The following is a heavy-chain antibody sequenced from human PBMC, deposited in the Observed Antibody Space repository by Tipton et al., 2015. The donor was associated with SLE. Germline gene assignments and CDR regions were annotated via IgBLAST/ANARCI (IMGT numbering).Heavy chain of an antibody. Sequence: SLRLSFAASGLTVSNNYMSWVRQAPGKGLEWVSVLYSGGNTFYTDSVKGRFTISRDNSKNTLYLQMNSLRAEDTAVYYCARDKGSYREYYFDYWGQGTPVTVSS. CDR1: GLTVSNNY. CDR3: ARDKGSYREYYFDY. J-gene: IGHJ4*02. V-gene: IGHV3-66*02. D-gene: IGHD1-26*01. CDR2: LYSGGNT.